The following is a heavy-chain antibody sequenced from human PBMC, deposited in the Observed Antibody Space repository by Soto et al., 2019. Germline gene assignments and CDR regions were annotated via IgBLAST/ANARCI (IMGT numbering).Heavy chain of an antibody. D-gene: IGHD1-26*01. V-gene: IGHV3-7*01. CDR3: ATYENSGPAVW. J-gene: IGHJ1*01. Sequence: EVQLVESGGGPAQPGGSLRLSCAASGFMFSNYWMTWVRQAPGKGLEWVANIKGDGSAKNYVESVKGRFTVSRDNAENSLHLQMNSLRPEDTAVYYCATYENSGPAVWWGQGTLVTVSS. CDR1: GFMFSNYW. CDR2: IKGDGSAK.